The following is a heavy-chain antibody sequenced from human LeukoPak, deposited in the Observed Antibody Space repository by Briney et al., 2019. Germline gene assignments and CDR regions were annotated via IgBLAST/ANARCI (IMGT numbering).Heavy chain of an antibody. CDR2: IYYSGST. CDR1: GGSISSYY. CDR3: ARVPLNYYYYYMDV. V-gene: IGHV4-59*01. Sequence: PSETLSLTCTVSGGSISSYYWSWIRQPPGKGLEWIGYIYYSGSTNYNPSLKSRVTISVDTSKNQFSLKLSSVTAADTAVYYCARVPLNYYYYYMDVWGKGTTVTVSS. J-gene: IGHJ6*03.